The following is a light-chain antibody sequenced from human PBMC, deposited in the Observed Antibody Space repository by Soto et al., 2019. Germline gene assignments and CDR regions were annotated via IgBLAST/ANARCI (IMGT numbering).Light chain of an antibody. V-gene: IGKV1-17*03. CDR2: AAS. J-gene: IGKJ1*01. Sequence: DLQMTQSPSAMSASVGDRVTITCRASQDISNYLAWFQQKPGKAPKRLIYAASRLHSGVPSRFSGSGSGTEFTLTISSLQPEDFATYYCLQHISYPWTFGQGTKVDIK. CDR1: QDISNY. CDR3: LQHISYPWT.